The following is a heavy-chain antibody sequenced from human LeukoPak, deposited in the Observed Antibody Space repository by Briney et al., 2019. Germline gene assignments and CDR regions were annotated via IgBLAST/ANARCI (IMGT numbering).Heavy chain of an antibody. Sequence: GGSLRLSCAASQRIFSTYTMHWVRQAPGKGLEWAAGISHDGNTKFYADSVKGRFTISRDNSNSTLYLQMNSLRPEDTAVYYCAKDQGYYDSSGTLMDWGQGTLVTVSS. V-gene: IGHV3-30-3*01. D-gene: IGHD3-22*01. CDR2: ISHDGNTK. CDR1: QRIFSTYT. J-gene: IGHJ4*02. CDR3: AKDQGYYDSSGTLMD.